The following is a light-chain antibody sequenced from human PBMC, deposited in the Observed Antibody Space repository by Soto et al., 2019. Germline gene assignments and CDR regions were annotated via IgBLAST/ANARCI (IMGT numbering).Light chain of an antibody. CDR3: QQYDNWPPGT. J-gene: IGKJ1*01. CDR2: GAS. V-gene: IGKV3-15*01. CDR1: QSVRSN. Sequence: EIVMTQSPATLSVSPGERATLSCRASQSVRSNLAWYQQKPGQAPRLLIYGASIRATGIPARFSGSGSGTEFTLSISSLQSEDFAVYHCQQYDNWPPGTFGQGTKVDIK.